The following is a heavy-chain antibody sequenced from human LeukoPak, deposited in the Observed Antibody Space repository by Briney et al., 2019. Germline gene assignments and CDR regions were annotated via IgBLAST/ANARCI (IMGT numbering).Heavy chain of an antibody. Sequence: GGSLRLSCAASGFTFSSYSMNWVRQAPGKGLEWVSSISSSSSYIYYADSVKGRFTISRDNAKNSLYLQMNSLRAEDTAMYYCAGQTTVITPPDFWGQGTLVTVSS. V-gene: IGHV3-21*06. CDR2: ISSSSSYI. CDR3: AGQTTVITPPDF. J-gene: IGHJ4*02. CDR1: GFTFSSYS. D-gene: IGHD4-23*01.